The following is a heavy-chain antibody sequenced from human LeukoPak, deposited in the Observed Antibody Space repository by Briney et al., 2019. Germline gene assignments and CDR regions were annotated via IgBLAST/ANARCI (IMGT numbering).Heavy chain of an antibody. D-gene: IGHD2-15*01. Sequence: PGGSLRLSCAASGFTFGNYAMSWVRQAPGKGLEWVSAISGGSGGTYYADSVKGRFTISRDNSKNTVYLQMNSLRAEDTAVYYCAKDGKGYCTSSSCYLNIDYWRQGTLVTVSS. V-gene: IGHV3-23*01. CDR2: ISGGSGGT. CDR1: GFTFGNYA. J-gene: IGHJ4*02. CDR3: AKDGKGYCTSSSCYLNIDY.